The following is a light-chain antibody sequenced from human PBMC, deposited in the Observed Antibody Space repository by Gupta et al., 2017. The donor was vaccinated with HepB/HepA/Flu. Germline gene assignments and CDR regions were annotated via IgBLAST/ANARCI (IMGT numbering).Light chain of an antibody. CDR2: DNN. CDR1: SSNIGSKT. CDR3: ATWDDSLNEWV. J-gene: IGLJ3*02. V-gene: IGLV1-44*01. Sequence: QSVLTQPPSASGTPGQTVTISFSGSSSNIGSKTVNWYQQVPGTAPKLLIYDNNQRPPGVSDRFSGSKSGTSASLAISGLQSDHEADYYCATWDDSLNEWVFGGGTKLTVL.